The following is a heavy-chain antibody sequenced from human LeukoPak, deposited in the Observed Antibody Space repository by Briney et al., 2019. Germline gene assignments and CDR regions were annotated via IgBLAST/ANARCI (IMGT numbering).Heavy chain of an antibody. CDR2: IYRSGST. Sequence: SEPLSLTCSGSNYSISNSLYWGWLWPPPGKGLEWIGSIYRSGSTFYNPSLKSRVTISLDTSKNQFSLKLSSVTAADTAVYFCARGTYGYYMDVWGKGTTVTVSS. V-gene: IGHV4-38-2*02. CDR3: ARGTYGYYMDV. CDR1: NYSISNSLY. J-gene: IGHJ6*03. D-gene: IGHD4-17*01.